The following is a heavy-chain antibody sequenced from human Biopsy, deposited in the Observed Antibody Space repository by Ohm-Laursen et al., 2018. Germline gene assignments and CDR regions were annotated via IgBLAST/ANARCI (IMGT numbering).Heavy chain of an antibody. J-gene: IGHJ2*01. V-gene: IGHV4-59*01. CDR2: VYYTGST. D-gene: IGHD3-22*01. CDR1: GDPISSYY. Sequence: SETLSLPRTVSGDPISSYYWSWIRQPPGKGLQWIGYVYYTGSTDYYPSLQSRVTISLDTSKNHFSLRLRSVTPADTAIYYCSRDRGYYSDRTVPGYFDLWGRGTLVTVSS. CDR3: SRDRGYYSDRTVPGYFDL.